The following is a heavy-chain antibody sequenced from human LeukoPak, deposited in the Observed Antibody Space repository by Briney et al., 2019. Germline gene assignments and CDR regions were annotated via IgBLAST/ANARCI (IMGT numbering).Heavy chain of an antibody. CDR2: ISYDGSTE. D-gene: IGHD5-24*01. J-gene: IGHJ4*02. V-gene: IGHV3-30*18. CDR1: GFTFSNYG. CDR3: AKDYRRDGYNYYFDY. Sequence: GGSLRLSCAAPGFTFSNYGMHWVRQAPGKGLEWVAGISYDGSTEQYSDSVKGRSTISRDNSKNTLYLQMDSLRPEDTAVYYCAKDYRRDGYNYYFDYWGQGTLVTLSS.